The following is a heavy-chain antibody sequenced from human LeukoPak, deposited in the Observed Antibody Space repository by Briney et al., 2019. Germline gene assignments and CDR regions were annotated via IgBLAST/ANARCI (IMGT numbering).Heavy chain of an antibody. V-gene: IGHV4-59*08. J-gene: IGHJ3*02. CDR2: IYYSGGT. CDR1: GGSISTYY. D-gene: IGHD1-1*01. CDR3: AVNLTRHTFDI. Sequence: SETLSLTCTVSGGSISTYYWSWIRQSPGKGLEWIGSIYYSGGTNYNPSLKSRVTISVDTSKNQFSLELSSVTAADTAVYYCAVNLTRHTFDIWGQGTMVTVSS.